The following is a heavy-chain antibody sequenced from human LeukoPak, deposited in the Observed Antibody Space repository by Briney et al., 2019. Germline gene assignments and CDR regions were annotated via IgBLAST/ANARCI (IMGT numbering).Heavy chain of an antibody. CDR1: GGTFISYA. D-gene: IGHD6-13*01. CDR2: IIPIFGTA. V-gene: IGHV1-69*13. CDR3: ARGPYSSSWYVH. J-gene: IGHJ5*02. Sequence: ASVKVSCKASGGTFISYAISWVRQAPGQGLEWMGGIIPIFGTANYAQKFQGRVTITADESTSTAYMELSSLRSEDTAVYYCARGPYSSSWYVHWGQGTLVTVSS.